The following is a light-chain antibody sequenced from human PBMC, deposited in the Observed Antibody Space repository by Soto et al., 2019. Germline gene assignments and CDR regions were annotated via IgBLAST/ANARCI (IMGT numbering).Light chain of an antibody. Sequence: EIVLTQSPATLSLSPGERATLSCRASQSVSSYLAWYQQKPGQAPRLLIYDASNRATGIPARFSGSGSGTDFTLTISSLEPEDFAVYYGQQRSNWPITCGQGTRLEIK. J-gene: IGKJ5*01. CDR3: QQRSNWPIT. CDR2: DAS. CDR1: QSVSSY. V-gene: IGKV3-11*01.